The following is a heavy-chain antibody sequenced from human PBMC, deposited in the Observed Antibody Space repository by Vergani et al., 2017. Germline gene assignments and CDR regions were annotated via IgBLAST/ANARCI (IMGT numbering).Heavy chain of an antibody. CDR1: GFTFSSYS. Sequence: EVQLVESGGGLVQPGGSPRLSCAASGFTFSSYSMNWVRQAPGKGLEWVSYISSSSSTIYYADSVKGRFTISRDNAKNSLYLQMNSLRAEDTAVYYCARGYSSSWYPALDYWGQGTLVTVSS. D-gene: IGHD6-13*01. CDR3: ARGYSSSWYPALDY. CDR2: ISSSSSTI. V-gene: IGHV3-48*01. J-gene: IGHJ4*02.